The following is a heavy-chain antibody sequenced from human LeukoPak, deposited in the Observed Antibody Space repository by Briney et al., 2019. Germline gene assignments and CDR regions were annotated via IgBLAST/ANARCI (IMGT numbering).Heavy chain of an antibody. CDR2: IYSSGYT. CDR3: ARDYYGSGSYVFDS. J-gene: IGHJ4*02. Sequence: PSETLSLTCTVSGDSISSGSHYWSWIRQPAGKGLEWIGRIYSSGYTNYNPSLKSRVTISVHTPENQFSLRLSSVTAADTAVYYCARDYYGSGSYVFDSWGQGTLVTVSS. V-gene: IGHV4-61*02. CDR1: GDSISSGSHY. D-gene: IGHD3-10*01.